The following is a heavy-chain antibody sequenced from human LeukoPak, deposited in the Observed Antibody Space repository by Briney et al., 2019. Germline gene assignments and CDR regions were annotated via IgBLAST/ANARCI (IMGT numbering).Heavy chain of an antibody. CDR3: ARDYCTSTNCLTYNWFDP. J-gene: IGHJ5*02. V-gene: IGHV1-2*02. Sequence: GASVRVSCKASGYTFGDHYLHWVRQAPGQGLEWMGWINPNNGGTNYAQKFQGRVTMTRDTSISTAYMELSRLRSADTAVYYCARDYCTSTNCLTYNWFDPWGQGTLVTVSS. D-gene: IGHD2/OR15-2a*01. CDR2: INPNNGGT. CDR1: GYTFGDHY.